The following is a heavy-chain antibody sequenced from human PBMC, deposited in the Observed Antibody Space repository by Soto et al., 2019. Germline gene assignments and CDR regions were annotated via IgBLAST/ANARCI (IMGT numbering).Heavy chain of an antibody. D-gene: IGHD6-13*01. CDR1: EFSLSSYG. CDR2: ISYDGSNK. Sequence: PGGSRRLSCPACEFSLSSYGTHWVSQAPGKGLEWVAVISYDGSNKYYADSVKGRFTISRDNSKNTLYLQMNSLRAEDTAVYYCAKGTPRNGYSSSWYYFDCCGQGTLVTVS. CDR3: AKGTPRNGYSSSWYYFDC. V-gene: IGHV3-30*18. J-gene: IGHJ4*02.